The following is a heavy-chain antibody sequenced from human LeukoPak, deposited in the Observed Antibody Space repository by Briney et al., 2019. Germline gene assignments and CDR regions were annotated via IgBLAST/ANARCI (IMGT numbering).Heavy chain of an antibody. CDR2: INQDGSEK. D-gene: IGHD3-10*01. CDR1: EFTITNYY. V-gene: IGHV3-7*01. Sequence: GGSLRLSCAASEFTITNYYMSWVRQAPGKGLEWVANINQDGSEKYFVDSVKGRFTISRDNARNSLYLQMSSLRAEDTAVYYCARARDFDSYYFDYWGQGTLVTVSS. J-gene: IGHJ4*02. CDR3: ARARDFDSYYFDY.